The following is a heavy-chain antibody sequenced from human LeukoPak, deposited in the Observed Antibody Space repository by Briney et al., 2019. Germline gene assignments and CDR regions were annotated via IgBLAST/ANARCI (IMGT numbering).Heavy chain of an antibody. V-gene: IGHV3-21*04. CDR1: GFTFSSYS. D-gene: IGHD7-27*01. CDR3: AKDFLRTFNWGLFDY. CDR2: ISSSSTYI. Sequence: GGSLRLSCAASGFTFSSYSMNWVRQAPGQGLEWVSSISSSSTYIYYADSVKGRFTISRDNSKNTLYLQMNSLRAEDTAVYYCAKDFLRTFNWGLFDYWGQGTLVTVSS. J-gene: IGHJ4*02.